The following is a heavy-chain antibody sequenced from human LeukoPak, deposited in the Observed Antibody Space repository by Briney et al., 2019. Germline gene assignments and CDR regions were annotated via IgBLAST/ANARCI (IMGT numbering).Heavy chain of an antibody. CDR1: GGTFSSYA. CDR3: ARGNTYYYDSSGYEIGYFDY. V-gene: IGHV1-69*05. CDR2: IIPIFGTA. Sequence: ASVKVSCKASGGTFSSYAISWVRQAPGQGLEWMGRIIPIFGTANYAQKSQGRVTITTDESTSTAYMELSSLRSEDTAVYYCARGNTYYYDSSGYEIGYFDYWGQGTLVTVSS. D-gene: IGHD3-22*01. J-gene: IGHJ4*02.